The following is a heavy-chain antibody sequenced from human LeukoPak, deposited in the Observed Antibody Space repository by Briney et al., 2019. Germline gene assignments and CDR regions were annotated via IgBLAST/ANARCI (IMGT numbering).Heavy chain of an antibody. Sequence: GGSLRLSCAASGFTFSSYGMHWVRQAPGKGLEWVAVIWYDGSNKYYADSVKGRFTISRDNSKNTLYLQMNSLRAEDTAVYYCASTYYYDSSGYYYYYGMDVWGQGTTVTVSS. V-gene: IGHV3-33*01. CDR1: GFTFSSYG. CDR2: IWYDGSNK. CDR3: ASTYYYDSSGYYYYYGMDV. D-gene: IGHD3-22*01. J-gene: IGHJ6*02.